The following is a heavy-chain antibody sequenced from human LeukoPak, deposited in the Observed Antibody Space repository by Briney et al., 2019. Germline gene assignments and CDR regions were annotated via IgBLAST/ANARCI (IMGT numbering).Heavy chain of an antibody. D-gene: IGHD2-2*01. J-gene: IGHJ4*02. CDR3: ARTMGTSTSSTLDY. Sequence: GESLEISCKGSGYSFTTYWIAWVRQMPGKGLEWMGIIYPGDSDTRYSPSFQGQVTISVDKSITTAYLQWSSLKASDTAIYYCARTMGTSTSSTLDYWGQGTLVTVSS. CDR1: GYSFTTYW. CDR2: IYPGDSDT. V-gene: IGHV5-51*01.